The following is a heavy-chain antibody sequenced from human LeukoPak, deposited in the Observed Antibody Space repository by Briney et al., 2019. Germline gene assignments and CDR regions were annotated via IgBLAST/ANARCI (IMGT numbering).Heavy chain of an antibody. CDR1: GFTFTTYA. J-gene: IGHJ6*02. CDR2: ISSSSSYI. CDR3: ARYQVGVVARGPSYGMDV. D-gene: IGHD2-15*01. V-gene: IGHV3-21*01. Sequence: GGSLRLSCAASGFTFTTYAMTWVRQAPGKGLEWVSSISSSSSYIYYADSVKGRFTISRDNAKNSLYLQMNSLRAEDTAVYYCARYQVGVVARGPSYGMDVWGQGTTVTVSS.